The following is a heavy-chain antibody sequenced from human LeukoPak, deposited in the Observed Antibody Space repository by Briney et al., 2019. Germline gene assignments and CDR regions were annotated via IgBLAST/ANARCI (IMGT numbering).Heavy chain of an antibody. J-gene: IGHJ4*02. Sequence: ASVKVSCKASGYTFTSYGIIWVRQAPGQGLEWMGWISAYNGNTNYAQKLQGRVTMTTDTSTSTAYMELRSLRSDDTAVYYCARTIRDGYNFGEYDYWGQGTLVTVSS. V-gene: IGHV1-18*01. CDR3: ARTIRDGYNFGEYDY. D-gene: IGHD5-24*01. CDR2: ISAYNGNT. CDR1: GYTFTSYG.